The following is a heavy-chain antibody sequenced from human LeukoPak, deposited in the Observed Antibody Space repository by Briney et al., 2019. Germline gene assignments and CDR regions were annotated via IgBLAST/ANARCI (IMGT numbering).Heavy chain of an antibody. D-gene: IGHD3-22*01. V-gene: IGHV5-51*01. CDR2: IYPGDPDT. J-gene: IGHJ4*02. Sequence: GESLKISCKGSGYSFTSYWIGLVRHMPGKGLEWMGIIYPGDPDTRYSPSFQGQVTISADKSISTAYLQWSSLKASDTAMYYCARYYYDSSGYYADEWGQGTLVTVSS. CDR1: GYSFTSYW. CDR3: ARYYYDSSGYYADE.